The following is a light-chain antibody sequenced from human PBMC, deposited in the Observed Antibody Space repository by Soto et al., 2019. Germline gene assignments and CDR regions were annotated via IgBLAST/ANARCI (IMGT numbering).Light chain of an antibody. CDR2: WAS. V-gene: IGKV4-1*01. CDR1: QSVLHSPTNNNY. Sequence: DIVMTQSPDSLAVSLGEMATINCKSSQSVLHSPTNNNYLAWYQKKPGHPPKLLIYWASTRESGVPDRFSGSGSGTDCTLTINSLPAEDAAVFYCHQYYSTPRTFDQGTKLEIK. J-gene: IGKJ1*01. CDR3: HQYYSTPRT.